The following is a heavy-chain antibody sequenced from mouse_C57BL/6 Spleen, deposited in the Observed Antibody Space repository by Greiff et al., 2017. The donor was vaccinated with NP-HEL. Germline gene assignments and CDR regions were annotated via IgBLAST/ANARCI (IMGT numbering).Heavy chain of an antibody. CDR3: TRPNYYGNYLDY. CDR1: GFTFSSYA. CDR2: ISSGGGYI. D-gene: IGHD2-1*01. J-gene: IGHJ2*01. Sequence: EVKVVESGEGLVKPGGSLKLSCAASGFTFSSYAMSWVRQTPEQRLEWVAYISSGGGYIYYADTVKGRFTISRDNARNTLYLQMSSLKSEDTAMYYCTRPNYYGNYLDYWGQGTTLTVSS. V-gene: IGHV5-9-1*02.